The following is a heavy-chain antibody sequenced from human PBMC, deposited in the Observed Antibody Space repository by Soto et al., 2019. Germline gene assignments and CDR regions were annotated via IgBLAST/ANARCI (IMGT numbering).Heavy chain of an antibody. CDR3: ARLRASTWYMGGYLDY. V-gene: IGHV3-11*06. J-gene: IGHJ4*02. D-gene: IGHD6-13*01. Sequence: QVQLVESGGGLVKPGGSLRLSCAASGFTFSDYYMSWIRQAPGKGLEWVSYIVSSSSYTNYADSVKGRFTISRDNAKNSLVLEMNTLRAEDTAVYYCARLRASTWYMGGYLDYWGLGTLVTVSS. CDR1: GFTFSDYY. CDR2: IVSSSSYT.